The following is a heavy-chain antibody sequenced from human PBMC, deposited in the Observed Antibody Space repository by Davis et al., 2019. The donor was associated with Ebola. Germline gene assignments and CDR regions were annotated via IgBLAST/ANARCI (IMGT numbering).Heavy chain of an antibody. J-gene: IGHJ4*02. CDR2: ITGDGSST. CDR1: GFTFSSYW. V-gene: IGHV3-74*01. Sequence: GESLKISCVVSGFTFSSYWMHWVRQAPGKGLAWVSRITGDGSSTDYADSVKGRFTISRDNAKNTLYLQMNSLRPEDTAVYYCARGIAVDQPWYWGQGTLVSVSS. D-gene: IGHD2-21*01. CDR3: ARGIAVDQPWY.